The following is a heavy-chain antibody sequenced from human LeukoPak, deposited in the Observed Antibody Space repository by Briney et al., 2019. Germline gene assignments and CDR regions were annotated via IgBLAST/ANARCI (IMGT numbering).Heavy chain of an antibody. CDR1: GLTFSNFL. CDR2: INPDGSDT. J-gene: IGHJ4*02. V-gene: IGHV3-74*01. D-gene: IGHD4-17*01. CDR3: ASSPNTVATTDY. Sequence: PGGSLRLSCAASGLTFSNFLMHWVRQTPEKGLVWVSRINPDGSDTIYADSVKGRFTISRDNAKNTLYLHMNSLRVEDTAVYYCASSPNTVATTDYWGQGTLVTVSS.